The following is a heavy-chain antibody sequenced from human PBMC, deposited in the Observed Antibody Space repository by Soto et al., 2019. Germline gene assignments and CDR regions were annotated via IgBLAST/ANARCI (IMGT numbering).Heavy chain of an antibody. J-gene: IGHJ5*02. CDR2: ISYDGSNK. CDR1: GFFFTNFG. D-gene: IGHD3-16*02. Sequence: QVQLVESGGGVVQPGRSLRLSCAASGFFFTNFGMHWVRQAPGKGLEWVAVISYDGSNKYYADSVKGRFTISRDNSKKTLYLQMNSLRAEDTAVYYCAKDPSFMGSGWFDPWGQGTLVTVSS. V-gene: IGHV3-30*18. CDR3: AKDPSFMGSGWFDP.